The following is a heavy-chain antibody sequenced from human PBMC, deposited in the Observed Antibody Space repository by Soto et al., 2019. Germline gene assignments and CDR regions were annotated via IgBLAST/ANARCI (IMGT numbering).Heavy chain of an antibody. V-gene: IGHV3-74*01. CDR1: GFIFSSDW. D-gene: IGHD4-4*01. CDR3: ARGQRGIYNNAY. CDR2: INMDGSST. Sequence: EVQLVESGGGLVQPGGSLRISCAASGFIFSSDWMHWVRQAAGKGLEWVSRINMDGSSTNYADSVKGPFTISRDNAKNMLYLQMDSLRAEDTAVYYCARGQRGIYNNAYWGQGALVTVSS. J-gene: IGHJ4*02.